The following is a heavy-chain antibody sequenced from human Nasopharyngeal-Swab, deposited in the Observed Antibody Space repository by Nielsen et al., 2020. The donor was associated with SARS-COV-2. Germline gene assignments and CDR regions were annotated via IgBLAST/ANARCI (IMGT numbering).Heavy chain of an antibody. Sequence: WIRQPPGEGPEWVSGVSGSGGTTKYADSVKGRFTISRDNSKNKLYLQMHSLRVEDTAVYYCAKDRYCSGGACYFSGFDYWGLGTLVTVSS. J-gene: IGHJ4*02. CDR3: AKDRYCSGGACYFSGFDY. V-gene: IGHV3-23*01. D-gene: IGHD2-15*01. CDR2: VSGSGGTT.